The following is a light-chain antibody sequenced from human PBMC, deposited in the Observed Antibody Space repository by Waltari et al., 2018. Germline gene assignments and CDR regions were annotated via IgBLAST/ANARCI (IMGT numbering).Light chain of an antibody. J-gene: IGKJ3*01. V-gene: IGKV3D-15*01. CDR1: QSVSSN. CDR2: GAS. CDR3: QQYNNLPPLFT. Sequence: ELVMTQSPATLSVSPGERATLSCRASQSVSSNLAWYQQKPGQAPRLLIYGASTRATGIPARFSGSGSGTEFTLTISSLQSEDFAVYYCQQYNNLPPLFTFGPGTKVAIK.